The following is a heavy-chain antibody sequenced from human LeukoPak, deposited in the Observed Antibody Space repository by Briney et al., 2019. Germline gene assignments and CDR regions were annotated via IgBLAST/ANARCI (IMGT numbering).Heavy chain of an antibody. CDR2: IYYSGNT. CDR1: GGSISSGGYS. Sequence: PSQTLSLTCAVSGGSISSGGYSWSWIRQPPGKGPEWIGYIYYSGNTYYNPSLKSRVTISGDTSKNQFSLKLSSVTAADTAVYYCARFGEIGYCSGGSCYSMSPVVDWGQGTLVTVSS. CDR3: ARFGEIGYCSGGSCYSMSPVVD. J-gene: IGHJ4*02. D-gene: IGHD2-15*01. V-gene: IGHV4-30-4*07.